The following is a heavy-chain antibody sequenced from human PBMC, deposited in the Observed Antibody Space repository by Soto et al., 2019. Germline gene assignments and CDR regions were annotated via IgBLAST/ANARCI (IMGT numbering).Heavy chain of an antibody. CDR3: ARVAIAAAGTYYYYYYGMDV. V-gene: IGHV4-34*01. CDR1: GGTFSGSY. CDR2: INHSGST. D-gene: IGHD6-13*01. Sequence: SETLSLTCAVYGGTFSGSYWSWIRQPPGKGLEWIGEINHSGSTNYNPSLKSRVTISVDTSKNQFSLKLSSVTAADTAVYYCARVAIAAAGTYYYYYYGMDVWGQGTTVTVSS. J-gene: IGHJ6*02.